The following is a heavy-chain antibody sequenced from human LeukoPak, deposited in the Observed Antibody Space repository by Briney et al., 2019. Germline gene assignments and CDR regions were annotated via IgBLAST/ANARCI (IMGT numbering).Heavy chain of an antibody. Sequence: PGGSLRLSCAASGFTVSSYYWSWIRQPPGKGLEWIGYIYYSGSTNYNPSLKSRVTISVDTSKNQFSLKLSSVTAADTAVYYCARYGRYYYDSSGYYDDWGQGTLVTVSS. D-gene: IGHD3-22*01. V-gene: IGHV4-59*02. CDR2: IYYSGST. CDR1: GFTVSSYY. J-gene: IGHJ4*02. CDR3: ARYGRYYYDSSGYYDD.